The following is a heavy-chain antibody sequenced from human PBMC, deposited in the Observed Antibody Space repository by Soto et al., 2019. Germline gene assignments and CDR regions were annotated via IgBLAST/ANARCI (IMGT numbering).Heavy chain of an antibody. V-gene: IGHV3-23*01. Sequence: LRLSCAASGFTFSSYAMNWVRQAPGKGLEWVSSISGSGGSTYYADSVKGRFTISRDNSKNTLYLQMNRLRAEDTAVYYCAKAPGYSSGWLTYWGQGTPVTVSS. CDR3: AKAPGYSSGWLTY. CDR2: ISGSGGST. D-gene: IGHD6-19*01. J-gene: IGHJ4*02. CDR1: GFTFSSYA.